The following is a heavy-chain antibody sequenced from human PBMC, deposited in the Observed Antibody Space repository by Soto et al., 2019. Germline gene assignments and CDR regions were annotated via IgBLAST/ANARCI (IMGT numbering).Heavy chain of an antibody. CDR1: GFTFSSYA. D-gene: IGHD3-9*01. CDR3: AKRNDILTGCYPLDY. Sequence: EVQLLESGGGLVQPGGSLRLSCAASGFTFSSYAMSWVRQAPGKGLEWVSAISGSGGSTYYADSVKGRFTISRDNSQHTLYLQMNSLRAEDTAVYYCAKRNDILTGCYPLDYWGQGTLVTVSS. J-gene: IGHJ4*02. CDR2: ISGSGGST. V-gene: IGHV3-23*01.